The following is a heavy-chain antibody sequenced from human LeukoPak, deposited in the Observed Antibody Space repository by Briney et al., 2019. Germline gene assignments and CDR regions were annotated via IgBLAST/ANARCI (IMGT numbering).Heavy chain of an antibody. CDR3: ARASMGSGWYDY. CDR1: GGSFSGYH. V-gene: IGHV4-34*01. CDR2: INHSGST. J-gene: IGHJ4*02. Sequence: SETLSLTCAVYGGSFSGYHWSWIRQPPGKGLEWIGEINHSGSTNYNPSLKSRVTISVDTSKNQFSLKLSSVTAADTAVYYCARASMGSGWYDYWGQGTLVTVSS. D-gene: IGHD6-19*01.